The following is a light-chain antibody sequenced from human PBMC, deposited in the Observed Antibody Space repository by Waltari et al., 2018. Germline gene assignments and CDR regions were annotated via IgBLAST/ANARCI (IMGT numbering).Light chain of an antibody. CDR3: QSADTNFADHVV. CDR2: KDN. V-gene: IGLV3-25*03. CDR1: ALPRLY. Sequence: SYDLTQPPSVSVSPGQTARITCSGDALPRLYAYWYQQKPGQAPMLLIYKDNERPSGIPERFSGSTSGTTVTLTVSGVQAEDEADYYCQSADTNFADHVVFGGGTQLIVL. J-gene: IGLJ2*01.